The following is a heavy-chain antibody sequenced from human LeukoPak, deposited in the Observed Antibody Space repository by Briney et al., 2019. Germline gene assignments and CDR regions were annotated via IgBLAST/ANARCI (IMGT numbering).Heavy chain of an antibody. CDR2: ISSSSSYT. V-gene: IGHV3-11*05. J-gene: IGHJ4*02. D-gene: IGHD6-13*01. CDR1: GFTFSDYY. CDR3: AKGATVSATGTIHY. Sequence: GSLRLSCAASGFTFSDYYMSWIRQAPGKGLEWVSYISSSSSYTNYADSVRGRFTISRDNAKNSLFLQMNSLRAEDTAVYYCAKGATVSATGTIHYWGQGTLVTVSS.